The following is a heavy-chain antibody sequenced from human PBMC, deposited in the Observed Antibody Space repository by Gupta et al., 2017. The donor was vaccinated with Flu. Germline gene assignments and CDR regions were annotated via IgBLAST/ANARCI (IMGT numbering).Heavy chain of an antibody. CDR1: GGSISSGSYY. CDR2: IYTSGST. Sequence: QVQLQESGPGLVKPSQTLSLTCTVSGGSISSGSYYWSWIRQPAGKGLEWIGRIYTSGSTNYNPALKSRVTISVDTSKNQFSLKLSSVTAADTAVYYCARELGYCSSTSGYGWFDPWGQGTLVTVSS. CDR3: ARELGYCSSTSGYGWFDP. J-gene: IGHJ5*02. V-gene: IGHV4-61*02. D-gene: IGHD2-2*01.